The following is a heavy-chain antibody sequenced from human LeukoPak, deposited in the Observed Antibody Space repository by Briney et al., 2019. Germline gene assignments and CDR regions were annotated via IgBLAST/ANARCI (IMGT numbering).Heavy chain of an antibody. CDR2: ISSSGSTI. CDR3: AELGITMIGGV. CDR1: EFPFNGYW. Sequence: AGGSLRLSCAASEFPFNGYWMSWVRQAPGKGLEWVSYISSSGSTIYYADSVKGRFTISRDNAKNSLYLQMNSLRAEDTAVYYCAELGITMIGGVWGKGTTVTISS. J-gene: IGHJ6*04. D-gene: IGHD3-10*02. V-gene: IGHV3-48*04.